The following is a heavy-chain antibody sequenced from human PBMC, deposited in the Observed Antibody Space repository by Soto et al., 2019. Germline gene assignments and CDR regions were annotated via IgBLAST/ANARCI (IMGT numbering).Heavy chain of an antibody. CDR1: GFMFSSYD. Sequence: HPGGSLRLSCAASGFMFSSYDMCWVRQAPGKGLEWVSGISNSGDRTYYADPVKGRFTISRDNSKNTLYLQMDSLRAEDTAVYYCAKDAPRRSGWYHFDYWGQGTLVTVSS. CDR2: ISNSGDRT. D-gene: IGHD6-19*01. CDR3: AKDAPRRSGWYHFDY. J-gene: IGHJ4*02. V-gene: IGHV3-23*01.